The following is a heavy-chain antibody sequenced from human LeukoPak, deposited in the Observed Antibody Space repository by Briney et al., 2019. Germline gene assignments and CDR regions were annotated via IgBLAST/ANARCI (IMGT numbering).Heavy chain of an antibody. CDR3: TKGLARYQLPTYDYYALDV. J-gene: IGHJ6*02. CDR2: IYGAGST. CDR1: GFRFSNNL. V-gene: IGHV3-53*05. Sequence: PGGSLRLSCEVSGFRFSNNLMSWVRQAPGKGLEWLSVIYGAGSTYYADSLQGRFTTSRDSSKNTLYLQMSSLRAEDTAVYYCTKGLARYQLPTYDYYALDVWGPGTTVSVSS. D-gene: IGHD2-2*01.